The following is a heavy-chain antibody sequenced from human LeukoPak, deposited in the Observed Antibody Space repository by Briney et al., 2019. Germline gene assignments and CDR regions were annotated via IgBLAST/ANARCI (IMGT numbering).Heavy chain of an antibody. CDR1: GFTFSSYA. J-gene: IGHJ4*02. CDR3: AKDRKMLLRYFDCFDY. CDR2: ISGSGGST. V-gene: IGHV3-23*01. Sequence: PGGSLRLSCAPSGFTFSSYAMNWVRQAPGRGLEWVLTISGSGGSTDYADSVKGRFTSSRDNSKNTLYLQMNSLRAEDTAVYYCAKDRKMLLRYFDCFDYWGQGTLVTVSS. D-gene: IGHD3-9*01.